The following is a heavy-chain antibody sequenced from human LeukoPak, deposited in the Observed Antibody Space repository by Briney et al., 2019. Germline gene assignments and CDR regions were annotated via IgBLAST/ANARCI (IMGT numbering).Heavy chain of an antibody. D-gene: IGHD6-19*01. Sequence: GGSLRLSCAASGFTFSSYSMNWVRQAPGKGLEWVSYISSSSSTIYYTDSVKGRFTISRDNAKNTLYLQMNSLRVVDTAVYYCAKKGAVAVSLDYFDYWGQGTLVTVSS. J-gene: IGHJ4*02. CDR3: AKKGAVAVSLDYFDY. CDR1: GFTFSSYS. CDR2: ISSSSSTI. V-gene: IGHV3-48*01.